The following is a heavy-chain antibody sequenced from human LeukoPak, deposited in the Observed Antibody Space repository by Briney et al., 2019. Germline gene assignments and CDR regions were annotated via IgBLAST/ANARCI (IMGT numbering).Heavy chain of an antibody. CDR3: ARHTTGRALGDFDY. D-gene: IGHD2-8*01. V-gene: IGHV4-59*08. CDR2: IYNSGSTNYN. J-gene: IGHJ4*02. Sequence: PSETLSLTCTVSGGSISGHYWSWLRQSPGKGLEWIAYIYNSGSTNYNNYNPSLKSRVIMSMDTSKNQLSLIVGSVTAADTAVYYCARHTTGRALGDFDYWGQGTLVTVSA. CDR1: GGSISGHY.